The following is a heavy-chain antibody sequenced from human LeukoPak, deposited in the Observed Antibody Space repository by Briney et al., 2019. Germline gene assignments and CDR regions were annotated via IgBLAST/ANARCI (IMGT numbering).Heavy chain of an antibody. CDR1: GYTFTSYD. D-gene: IGHD6-13*01. CDR2: MNPNSGNT. Sequence: ASVKVSCKASGYTFTSYDINWVRQATGLGLEWMGWMNPNSGNTGYAQKFQGRVTMTRNTSISTAYMERSSLRSEDTAVYYCARKNVAAAGRNWFDPWGQGTLVTVSS. J-gene: IGHJ5*02. V-gene: IGHV1-8*01. CDR3: ARKNVAAAGRNWFDP.